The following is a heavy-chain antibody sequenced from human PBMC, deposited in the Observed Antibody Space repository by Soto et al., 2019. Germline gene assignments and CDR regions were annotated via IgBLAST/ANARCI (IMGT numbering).Heavy chain of an antibody. CDR1: GGTFSSYT. Sequence: GASVKVSCKASGGTFSSYTISWVRQAPGQGLEWMGRIIPILGIANYAQKFQGRVTITADKSTSTAYMELSSLRSEDTAVYYCARRLSSDYYGSGSYGGGFDPWGQGTLVTVSS. V-gene: IGHV1-69*02. D-gene: IGHD3-10*01. J-gene: IGHJ5*02. CDR3: ARRLSSDYYGSGSYGGGFDP. CDR2: IIPILGIA.